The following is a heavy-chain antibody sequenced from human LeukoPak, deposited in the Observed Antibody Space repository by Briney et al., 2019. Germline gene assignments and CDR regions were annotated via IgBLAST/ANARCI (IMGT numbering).Heavy chain of an antibody. CDR2: IIPIFGTA. J-gene: IGHJ3*02. V-gene: IGHV1-69*01. D-gene: IGHD6-25*01. CDR3: AREDAGAAATRLDAFDI. CDR1: GGTFSSYA. Sequence: GASVKVSCKASGGTFSSYAISWVRQAPGQGLEWMGGIIPIFGTANYAQKFQGRVTITADESTSTAYMELSSLRSEDTAVYYCAREDAGAAATRLDAFDIWGQGTMVTVSS.